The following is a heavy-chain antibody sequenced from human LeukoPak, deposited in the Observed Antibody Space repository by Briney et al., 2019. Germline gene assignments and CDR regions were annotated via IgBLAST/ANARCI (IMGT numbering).Heavy chain of an antibody. Sequence: SETLSLTCIVSGGSIDIDRWSWIRQPPGKGLEWIGYTHNTGRTNYNPSLKSRVTISVDTSKTQFSLKVTSVTAADTAVYYCARAPRDRGYCGATSCFEYMDVWGRGTTVTISS. J-gene: IGHJ6*03. D-gene: IGHD2-2*01. CDR2: THNTGRT. CDR1: GGSIDIDR. V-gene: IGHV4-59*01. CDR3: ARAPRDRGYCGATSCFEYMDV.